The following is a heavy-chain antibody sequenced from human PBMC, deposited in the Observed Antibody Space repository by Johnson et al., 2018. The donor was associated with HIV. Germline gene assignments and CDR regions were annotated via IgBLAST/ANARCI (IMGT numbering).Heavy chain of an antibody. Sequence: QMLLVESGGGLVKAGGSLRLSCAASGFIFNDYYMSWIRQAPGKGLELLSYISTSGGTLYYADSVKDRFTIFRDNAKSSLYLQMNSLRVEDTALYYCAKDSQGLRAFDIWGQGTMVTVSS. J-gene: IGHJ3*02. CDR1: GFIFNDYY. D-gene: IGHD6-25*01. CDR3: AKDSQGLRAFDI. V-gene: IGHV3-11*01. CDR2: ISTSGGTL.